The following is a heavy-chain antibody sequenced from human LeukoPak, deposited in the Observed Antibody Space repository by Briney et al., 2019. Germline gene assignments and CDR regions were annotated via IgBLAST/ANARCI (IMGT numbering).Heavy chain of an antibody. V-gene: IGHV3-21*01. CDR3: ARGRPTTSIVAAGVNWFDP. J-gene: IGHJ5*02. CDR1: GFTFSSYS. D-gene: IGHD6-13*01. CDR2: ISSIRSYI. Sequence: GGSLRLSCAASGFTFSSYSMNWVRQAPGKGLEWVSFISSIRSYIYYADSVKGRFTISRDNAKNPLYLQMNSLRAGDTAVYYCARGRPTTSIVAAGVNWFDPWGQGTLVTVSS.